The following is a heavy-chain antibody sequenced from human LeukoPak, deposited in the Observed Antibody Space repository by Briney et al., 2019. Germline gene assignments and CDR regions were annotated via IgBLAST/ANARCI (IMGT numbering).Heavy chain of an antibody. V-gene: IGHV4-59*01. CDR3: ARGPGGSDAFDI. D-gene: IGHD3-16*01. CDR2: IYYSGST. Sequence: PSETLALTCTVPGDSISSYYWTWIRQPPGKGLEWIGYIYYSGSTNYNPSLKSRVAISVDTSKNQFSLKLSSVTAADTAVYYCARGPGGSDAFDIWGQGTMVTVSS. CDR1: GDSISSYY. J-gene: IGHJ3*02.